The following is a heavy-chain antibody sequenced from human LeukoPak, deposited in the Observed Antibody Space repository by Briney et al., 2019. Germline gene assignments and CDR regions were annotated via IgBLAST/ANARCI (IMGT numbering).Heavy chain of an antibody. CDR1: GFPFSSYW. CDR2: IKQDGSKK. V-gene: IGHV3-7*04. D-gene: IGHD5-24*01. J-gene: IGHJ4*02. Sequence: PGGSLRLPCVASGFPFSSYWMTWVRQAPGKGLEWVANIKQDGSKKSYVDSVKGRFTISRDNAKNSLHLQMNSLRAEDTAIYYCTRVGYIDEGIDYWGQGTLVTVSS. CDR3: TRVGYIDEGIDY.